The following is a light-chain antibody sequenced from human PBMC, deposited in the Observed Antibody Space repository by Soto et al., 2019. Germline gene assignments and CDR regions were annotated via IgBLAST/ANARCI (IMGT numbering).Light chain of an antibody. CDR2: GAS. Sequence: IVLTQSPGTLSLSPGERATLSCRASQSVSSSYLAWYQQKPGQAPRLLIYGASSRATGIPDRFSGSGSGTDFTLTISRLEPEDFAVYYCQQLSAFGQGTKVDIK. CDR1: QSVSSSY. CDR3: QQLSA. V-gene: IGKV3-20*01. J-gene: IGKJ1*01.